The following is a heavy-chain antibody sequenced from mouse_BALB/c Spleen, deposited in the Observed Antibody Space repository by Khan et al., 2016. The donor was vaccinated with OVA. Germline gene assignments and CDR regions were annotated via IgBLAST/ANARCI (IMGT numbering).Heavy chain of an antibody. D-gene: IGHD1-2*01. J-gene: IGHJ4*01. Sequence: QVQLKESGPEVVRPGVSVTISCKGSGYTLTDCALHWVKQSRAKSLEWIGIISTYNVNTYYNQKFQGKATMTVDKSSSTAYMELARLTSEDSAIYYCARGDFLLRLRAMDYWGQGTSVTVSS. V-gene: IGHV1S137*01. CDR1: GYTLTDCA. CDR3: ARGDFLLRLRAMDY. CDR2: ISTYNVNT.